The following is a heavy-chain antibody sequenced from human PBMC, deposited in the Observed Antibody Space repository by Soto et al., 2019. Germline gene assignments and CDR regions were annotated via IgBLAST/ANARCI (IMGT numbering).Heavy chain of an antibody. CDR3: ARYHMVRGVIDVNWFDP. CDR1: GYTFTSYD. Sequence: ASVNVSCKASGYTFTSYDINWVRQATGRGLEWMGWMNPNSGNTGYAQKFQGRVTMTRNTSISTAYMELSSLRSEDTAVYYCARYHMVRGVIDVNWFDPWGQGTLVTVSS. D-gene: IGHD3-10*01. J-gene: IGHJ5*02. CDR2: MNPNSGNT. V-gene: IGHV1-8*01.